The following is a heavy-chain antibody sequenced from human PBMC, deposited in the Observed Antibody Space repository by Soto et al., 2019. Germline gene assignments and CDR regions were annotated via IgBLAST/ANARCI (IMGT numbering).Heavy chain of an antibody. V-gene: IGHV3-30*18. CDR1: GFTFSTYG. CDR2: ISYDGGSK. J-gene: IGHJ4*02. CDR3: AKEQLAMTVVVADYFDS. D-gene: IGHD3-22*01. Sequence: QVQLVESGGGVVQPGKSLRLSCAASGFTFSTYGIHWVRQAPGKGLEWVALISYDGGSKYYGDSVKGRFINSRDNSHNTVSLQMNSLRADDTAVYFCAKEQLAMTVVVADYFDSWGQGTLVTVSS.